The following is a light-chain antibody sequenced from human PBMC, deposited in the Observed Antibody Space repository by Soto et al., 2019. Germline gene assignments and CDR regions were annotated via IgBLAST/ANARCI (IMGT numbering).Light chain of an antibody. V-gene: IGKV3-11*01. CDR3: QQRSNWPRT. J-gene: IGKJ1*01. CDR2: DAS. Sequence: EIVLTQSPATRSLSRGGGATVACRASQSVSSYLAWYRQKPGQAPRLLIYDASNRATGIPARFSGSGSGTDFTLTISSLEPEDFAVYYCQQRSNWPRTFGQGTKVDIK. CDR1: QSVSSY.